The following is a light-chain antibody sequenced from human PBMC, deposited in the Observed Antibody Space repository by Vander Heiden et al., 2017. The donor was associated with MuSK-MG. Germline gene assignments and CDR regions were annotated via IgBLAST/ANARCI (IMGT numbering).Light chain of an antibody. V-gene: IGLV2-14*01. Sequence: QSALTQPASVSGSPGQSITISCTGTSSDVGGYNYVSWYQQHPGKAPKLMIYEVSSRPSGVSNRFSGSKSGTTASLTISGLQAEDEADYYCSSYTSSSTTCVFGTGTKVTVL. CDR1: SSDVGGYNY. CDR2: EVS. J-gene: IGLJ1*01. CDR3: SSYTSSSTTCV.